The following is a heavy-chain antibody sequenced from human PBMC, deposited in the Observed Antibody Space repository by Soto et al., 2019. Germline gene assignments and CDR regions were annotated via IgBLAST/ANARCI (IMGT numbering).Heavy chain of an antibody. V-gene: IGHV3-53*01. J-gene: IGHJ3*01. CDR2: FYDLDGT. CDR1: GLTVSGKKY. D-gene: IGHD4-4*01. Sequence: DVQLVESGGGLIQPGGSLRLSCAVSGLTVSGKKYVAWVRQAPGKGLEWVSGFYDLDGTYYADSLKGRFTTSGASSRTIVYLQMNDLRPEDTAVYYCATWHLQEHAYDVWGQGTTLTVSS. CDR3: ATWHLQEHAYDV.